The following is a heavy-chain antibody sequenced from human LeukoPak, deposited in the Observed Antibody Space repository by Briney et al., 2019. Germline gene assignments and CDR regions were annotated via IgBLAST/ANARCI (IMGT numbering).Heavy chain of an antibody. CDR3: ARGSGDYATSDAEYFQH. J-gene: IGHJ1*01. CDR2: IYDSGTT. D-gene: IGHD4-17*01. V-gene: IGHV4-59*01. CDR1: GGSISSYY. Sequence: SETLSLTCTVSGGSISSYYWSWIRQPPGKGLEWIGYIYDSGTTNYNPSLKSRVTISLDTSKNQSSLNLTSVTAADTAVYHCARGSGDYATSDAEYFQHWGQGTLVTVSS.